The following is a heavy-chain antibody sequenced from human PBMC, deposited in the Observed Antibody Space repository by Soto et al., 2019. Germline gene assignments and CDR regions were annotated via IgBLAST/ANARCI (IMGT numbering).Heavy chain of an antibody. CDR2: IDHSGST. D-gene: IGHD6-13*01. Sequence: QVQLQESGPGLVKPSGTLSLTCAVSGGSISSSNWWSWVRQPPGKALEWIGEIDHSGSTNYNPSLKSRVTTSVDKSKNQFSLKLSSVTAADTAVYYCARSSIAAAGTGWFDPWGQGTLVTVSS. CDR1: GGSISSSNW. V-gene: IGHV4-4*02. CDR3: ARSSIAAAGTGWFDP. J-gene: IGHJ5*02.